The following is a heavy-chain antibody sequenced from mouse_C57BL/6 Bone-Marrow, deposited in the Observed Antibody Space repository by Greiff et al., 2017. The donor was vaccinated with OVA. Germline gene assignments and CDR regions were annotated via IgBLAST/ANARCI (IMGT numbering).Heavy chain of an antibody. CDR3: TRTPTIVTFDY. CDR1: GYTFTDYE. V-gene: IGHV1-15*01. Sequence: QVQLQQSGAELVRPGASVTLSCKASGYTFTDYEMHWVKQTPVHGLEWIGAIDPETGGNAYNQKFKGKAILTADKSSSTAYMELRSLTSEDSAVYYCTRTPTIVTFDYWGQGTTLTVSS. D-gene: IGHD2-5*01. J-gene: IGHJ2*01. CDR2: IDPETGGN.